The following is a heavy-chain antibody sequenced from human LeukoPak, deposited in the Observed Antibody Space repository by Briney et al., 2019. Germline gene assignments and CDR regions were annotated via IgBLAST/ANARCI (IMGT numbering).Heavy chain of an antibody. CDR1: GFTFSSYW. V-gene: IGHV3-74*01. CDR3: ARDALDYGDYPSLYYFDY. D-gene: IGHD4-17*01. Sequence: PGGSLRLSCAASGFTFSSYWMHWVRQAPGKGLEWVSRINSDGSSTSYADSVKGRFTISRDNAKNTLYLQMNSLRAEDTAVYYCARDALDYGDYPSLYYFDYWGQGTLVTVSS. J-gene: IGHJ4*02. CDR2: INSDGSST.